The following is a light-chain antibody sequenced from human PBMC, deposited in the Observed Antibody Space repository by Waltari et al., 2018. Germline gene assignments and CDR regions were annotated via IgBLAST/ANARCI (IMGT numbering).Light chain of an antibody. J-gene: IGLJ2*01. Sequence: QSVLTQPPSASGTPGQRVTISCSGSSSHIRSNYVYWYQQLPGTAPKLLIYRNNQRPSGVPDRFSGSKSGTSAALAISGLRSEDEADYYCAAWDDSLSAHVVFGGGTKLTVL. CDR2: RNN. V-gene: IGLV1-47*01. CDR3: AAWDDSLSAHVV. CDR1: SSHIRSNY.